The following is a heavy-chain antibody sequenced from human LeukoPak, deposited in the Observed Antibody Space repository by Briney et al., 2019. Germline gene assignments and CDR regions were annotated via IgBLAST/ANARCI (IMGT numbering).Heavy chain of an antibody. J-gene: IGHJ5*02. CDR2: INPNSGGT. CDR1: GYTFTGYY. V-gene: IGHV1-2*02. CDR3: ARRRVAAAGTAYNWFDP. Sequence: ASVKVSCKAFGYTFTGYYMHWVRQAPGQGLEWMGWINPNSGGTNYAQKFQGRVTMTRDTSISTAYMELSRLRSDDTAVYYCARRRVAAAGTAYNWFDPWGQGTLVTVSS. D-gene: IGHD6-13*01.